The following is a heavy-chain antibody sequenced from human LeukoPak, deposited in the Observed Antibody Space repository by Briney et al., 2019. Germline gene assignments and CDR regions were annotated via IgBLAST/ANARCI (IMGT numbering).Heavy chain of an antibody. CDR3: ARNSGYSYGGFDY. D-gene: IGHD5-18*01. CDR2: IYYSGNT. J-gene: IGHJ4*02. V-gene: IGHV4-39*01. Sequence: PSETLSLTCSVSGGSISSTTYYWGWIRQPPGKGLEWIGSIYYSGNTYYNPSLKSRVTISVDTSKNQFSLKLSSVTAADTAVYYCARNSGYSYGGFDYWGQGTLVTVSS. CDR1: GGSISSTTYY.